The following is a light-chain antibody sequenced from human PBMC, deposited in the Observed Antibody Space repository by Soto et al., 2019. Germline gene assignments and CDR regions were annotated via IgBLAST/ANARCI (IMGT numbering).Light chain of an antibody. CDR3: QQYGSSPLYT. CDR1: QSVSSSY. Sequence: EIVLTQSPGTLSLSPGERATLSCRASQSVSSSYLAWYQKKPGQAPRLLIYGASSRATGIPDRFSGSGSGTDFTLTISRLEPEDFAVAYCQQYGSSPLYTFGQGTKLEIK. V-gene: IGKV3-20*01. CDR2: GAS. J-gene: IGKJ2*01.